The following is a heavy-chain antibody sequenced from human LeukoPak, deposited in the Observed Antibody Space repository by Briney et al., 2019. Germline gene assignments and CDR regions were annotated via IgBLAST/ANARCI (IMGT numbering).Heavy chain of an antibody. V-gene: IGHV4-61*02. CDR3: ESIQSYYFGLDV. D-gene: IGHD4-11*01. CDR1: GGSISSGSYY. Sequence: PSQTLSLTCTVSGGSISSGSYYWSWIRQPAGKGLEWIGRINTSGSTNYNPSLKSRVTISVDTSKNQFSLKLSSVTAADTAVYYCESIQSYYFGLDVWGQGTTVTVSS. J-gene: IGHJ6*02. CDR2: INTSGST.